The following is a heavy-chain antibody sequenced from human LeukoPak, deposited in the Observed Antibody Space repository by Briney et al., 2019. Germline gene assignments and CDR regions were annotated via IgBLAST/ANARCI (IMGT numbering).Heavy chain of an antibody. Sequence: VASVKVSCKASGCTFTGYYMHWVRQAPGQGLEWMGWINPNSGGTNYAQKFQGWVTMTGDTSISTAYMELSRLRSDDTAVYYCARLAPGIAPYFDYWGQGTLVTVSS. CDR3: ARLAPGIAPYFDY. CDR2: INPNSGGT. CDR1: GCTFTGYY. V-gene: IGHV1-2*04. D-gene: IGHD6-13*01. J-gene: IGHJ4*02.